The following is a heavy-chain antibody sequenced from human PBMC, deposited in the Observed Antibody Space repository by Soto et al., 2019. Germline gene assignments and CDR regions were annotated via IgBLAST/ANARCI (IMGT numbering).Heavy chain of an antibody. Sequence: QVQLVQSGAEVKKPGASVKVSCKASGYTFTDYFIHWVRQAPGQGLEWMGMIHPISGAAGYAQKLQGGVTMTRDTSTTTDYMELGSLRSDDTALYVCVRGYCTSNICSGDFQYWGQGTLVTVSS. CDR2: IHPISGAA. J-gene: IGHJ1*01. CDR1: GYTFTDYF. V-gene: IGHV1-46*04. D-gene: IGHD2-2*01. CDR3: VRGYCTSNICSGDFQY.